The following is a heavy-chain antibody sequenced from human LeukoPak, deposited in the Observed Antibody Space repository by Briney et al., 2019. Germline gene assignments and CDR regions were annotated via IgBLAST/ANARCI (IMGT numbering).Heavy chain of an antibody. Sequence: PGGSLRLSCAGSGFTFSSYWMSWVRQAPGKGLEWVANIKQDGSEKYYVDSVKGRFTISRDNAKNLLYLQMNSLRAEDTAVYYCVREARERGGFDYWGQGTLVTVSS. D-gene: IGHD5-24*01. V-gene: IGHV3-7*01. J-gene: IGHJ4*02. CDR1: GFTFSSYW. CDR3: VREARERGGFDY. CDR2: IKQDGSEK.